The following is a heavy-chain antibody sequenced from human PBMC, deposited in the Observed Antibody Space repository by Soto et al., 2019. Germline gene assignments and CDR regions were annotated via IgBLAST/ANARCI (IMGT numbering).Heavy chain of an antibody. J-gene: IGHJ5*02. CDR2: IDPSDSYA. D-gene: IGHD5-18*01. CDR1: GYSFSSFW. CDR3: GRVRVDKAEGWLHP. V-gene: IGHV5-10-1*01. Sequence: PGESLKISCKGSGYSFSSFWITWVRQMPGKGLEWMGRIDPSDSYANYSPSFQGHVTFSADKSISTAYLQWSSLKASDTAMYYCGRVRVDKAEGWLHPWGQGTLVTVYS.